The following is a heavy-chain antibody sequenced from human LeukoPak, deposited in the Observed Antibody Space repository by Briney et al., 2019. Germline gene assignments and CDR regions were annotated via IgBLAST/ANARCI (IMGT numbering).Heavy chain of an antibody. CDR3: ARERISSSWPFSVPVGIDY. V-gene: IGHV4-34*01. CDR1: GGSFSGYY. Sequence: PSETLSLTCAVYGGSFSGYYWSWIRQPPGKGLEWIGEINNSGSTNYNPSLKSRVTISVDTSKNQFSLKLSSVIAADTAVYYCARERISSSWPFSVPVGIDYWGQGTLVTVSS. J-gene: IGHJ4*02. CDR2: INNSGST. D-gene: IGHD6-13*01.